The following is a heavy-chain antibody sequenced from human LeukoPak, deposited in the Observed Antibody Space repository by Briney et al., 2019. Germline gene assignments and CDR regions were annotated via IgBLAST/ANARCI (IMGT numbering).Heavy chain of an antibody. J-gene: IGHJ4*02. Sequence: GESLKISCKVSGYSFASYWIGWVRQMPGKGLEWMEIIYPGDSDTKYSPSFQGQITISADKSISTAYLQWSSLKASDTAMYYCARIISSWLNFDYWGQGTLVTVSS. CDR2: IYPGDSDT. V-gene: IGHV5-51*01. CDR3: ARIISSWLNFDY. CDR1: GYSFASYW. D-gene: IGHD6-13*01.